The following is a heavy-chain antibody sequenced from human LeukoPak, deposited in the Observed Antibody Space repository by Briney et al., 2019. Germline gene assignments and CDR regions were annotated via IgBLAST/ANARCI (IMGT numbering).Heavy chain of an antibody. Sequence: SETLSLTCAVYGESFSGYYWSWIRQPPGKGLEWIGEINHSGSTNYSPSLKSRVTISVDTSKNQFSLKLSSVTAADTAVYYCAREYYGSGSYPDIWGQGTLVTVSS. V-gene: IGHV4-34*01. CDR3: AREYYGSGSYPDI. CDR1: GESFSGYY. J-gene: IGHJ4*02. CDR2: INHSGST. D-gene: IGHD3-10*01.